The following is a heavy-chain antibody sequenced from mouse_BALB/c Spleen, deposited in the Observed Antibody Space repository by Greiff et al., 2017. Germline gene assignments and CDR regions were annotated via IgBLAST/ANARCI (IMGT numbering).Heavy chain of an antibody. Sequence: VQLQQPGAELVMPGASVKMSCKASGYTFTDYWMHWVKQRPGQGLEWIGAIDTSDSYTSYNQKFKGKATLTVDESSSTAYMQLSSLTSEDSAVYYCARAGWDYWGQGTTLTVSS. CDR2: IDTSDSYT. J-gene: IGHJ2*01. CDR3: ARAGWDY. V-gene: IGHV1-69*01. D-gene: IGHD2-3*01. CDR1: GYTFTDYW.